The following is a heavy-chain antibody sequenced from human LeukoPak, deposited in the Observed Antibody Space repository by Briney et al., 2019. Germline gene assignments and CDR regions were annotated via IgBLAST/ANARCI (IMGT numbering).Heavy chain of an antibody. CDR3: ARVGEENRYFDC. CDR2: ADPSDSYT. D-gene: IGHD3-10*01. V-gene: IGHV5-10-1*01. J-gene: IGHJ4*02. Sequence: PGESLRISCKASGYSFTSYWITWVRQMPRKGLEGMRRADPSDSYTNYSPSFHGHVTISADQSISTAYLQWSSLKASDTAMYYCARVGEENRYFDCWGQGTLVTVSS. CDR1: GYSFTSYW.